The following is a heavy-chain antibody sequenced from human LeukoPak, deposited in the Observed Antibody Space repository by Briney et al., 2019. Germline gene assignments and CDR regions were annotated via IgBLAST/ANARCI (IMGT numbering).Heavy chain of an antibody. CDR3: ARVRDKALFDY. Sequence: PGGSLRLSWAASGFTFSSYSMNWVRQAPGKGLEWVSYISSSSSTIYYADSVKGRFTISRDNAKNSLYLQMNSLRAEDTAVYYCARVRDKALFDYWGQGTLVTVSS. CDR2: ISSSSSTI. J-gene: IGHJ4*02. CDR1: GFTFSSYS. V-gene: IGHV3-48*01. D-gene: IGHD2-21*01.